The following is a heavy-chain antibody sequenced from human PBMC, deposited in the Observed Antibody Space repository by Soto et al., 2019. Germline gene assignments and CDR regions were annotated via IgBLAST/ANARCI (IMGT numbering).Heavy chain of an antibody. CDR1: GYRFSTYC. V-gene: IGHV5-51*01. D-gene: IGHD1-26*01. J-gene: IGHJ4*02. CDR2: IYPGDSDT. Sequence: GESLKIACKASGYRFSTYCIGWVLQMPGKGPEWMAIIYPGDSDTRENPSFQGQVTISADKSSNTVHLQWRSLKASDTAIYYCARLGGIVDTGTWIQWGQGTPVTVSS. CDR3: ARLGGIVDTGTWIQ.